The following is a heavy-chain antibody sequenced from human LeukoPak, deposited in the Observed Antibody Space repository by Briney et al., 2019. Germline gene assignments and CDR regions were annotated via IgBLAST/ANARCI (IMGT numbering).Heavy chain of an antibody. CDR2: ISSSGSII. V-gene: IGHV3-11*04. J-gene: IGHJ5*02. CDR1: GFIFSDYY. D-gene: IGHD5-24*01. CDR3: ARDRDGYGNRRFDP. Sequence: PGGSLRLSCAASGFIFSDYYMSWIRQAPGKGLEWVSYISSSGSIIYYADSVKGRFTISRDNAKNSLYLQMNSLRAEDTAAYYCARDRDGYGNRRFDPWGQGTLVTVSS.